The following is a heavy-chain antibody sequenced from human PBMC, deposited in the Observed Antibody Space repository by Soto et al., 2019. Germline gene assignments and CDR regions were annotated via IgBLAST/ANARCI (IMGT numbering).Heavy chain of an antibody. V-gene: IGHV1-3*01. D-gene: IGHD2-15*01. CDR3: AGVKEVAATRWFDP. CDR2: INAGNGNT. CDR1: GYTFTSYG. J-gene: IGHJ5*02. Sequence: ASVKVSCKASGYTFTSYGISWVRQAPGQGLEWMGWINAGNGNTKYSQKFQGRVTITRDTSASTAYMELSSLRSEDTAVYYCAGVKEVAATRWFDPWGQGTLVTVSS.